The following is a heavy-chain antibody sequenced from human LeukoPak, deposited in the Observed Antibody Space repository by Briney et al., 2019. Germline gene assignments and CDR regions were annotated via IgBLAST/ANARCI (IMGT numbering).Heavy chain of an antibody. J-gene: IGHJ4*02. Sequence: SETLSLTCTVSGGSISSYYWSWIRQPPGKGLEWIGSIYHSGSTYYNPSLKSRVTISVDTSKNQFSLKLSSVTAADTAVYYCARVGAIAAAGRDYWGQGTLVTVSS. CDR3: ARVGAIAAAGRDY. CDR2: IYHSGST. V-gene: IGHV4-38-2*02. D-gene: IGHD6-13*01. CDR1: GGSISSYY.